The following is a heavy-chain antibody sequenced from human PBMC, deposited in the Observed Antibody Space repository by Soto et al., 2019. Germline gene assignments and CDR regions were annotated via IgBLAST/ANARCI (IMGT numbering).Heavy chain of an antibody. J-gene: IGHJ6*02. CDR2: IYYSGST. CDR1: GGSISSGDYY. D-gene: IGHD3-9*01. V-gene: IGHV4-30-4*01. CDR3: ARDHYVYDILTGYGYYYGMDV. Sequence: SETLCLTCTVSGGSISSGDYYWSWIRQPPGKGLEWIGYIYYSGSTYYNPSLKSRVTISVDTSKNQFSLKLSSVTAADTAVYYCARDHYVYDILTGYGYYYGMDVWGQGTTVTVSS.